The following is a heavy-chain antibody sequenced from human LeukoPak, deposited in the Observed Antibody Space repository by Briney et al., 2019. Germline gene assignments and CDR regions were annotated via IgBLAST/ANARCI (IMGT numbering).Heavy chain of an antibody. CDR3: ARARIAVAGMIY. V-gene: IGHV3-66*01. D-gene: IGHD6-19*01. CDR1: GXTVSGNY. J-gene: IGHJ4*02. Sequence: PGGSLRLSCAASGXTVSGNYMSWVRQAPGQGLEWVSVIYSGGSTYYADSVKGRFTISRDNSKNTLYLQMNSLRAEDTAVYYCARARIAVAGMIYWGQRTLVTVSS. CDR2: IYSGGST.